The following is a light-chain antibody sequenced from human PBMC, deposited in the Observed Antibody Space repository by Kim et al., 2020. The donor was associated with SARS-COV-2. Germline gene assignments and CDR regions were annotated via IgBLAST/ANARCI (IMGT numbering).Light chain of an antibody. CDR3: KQYYSVPYT. CDR2: AAS. CDR1: RDIFSH. Sequence: ASGGDRVTIPCRASRDIFSHVAWFQHKPGKAPKPLIYAASILQSGVPAKFSGSGSGTDFSLTISSLQPEDFGTYYCKQYYSVPYTFGGGTKVDIK. J-gene: IGKJ4*01. V-gene: IGKV1-16*02.